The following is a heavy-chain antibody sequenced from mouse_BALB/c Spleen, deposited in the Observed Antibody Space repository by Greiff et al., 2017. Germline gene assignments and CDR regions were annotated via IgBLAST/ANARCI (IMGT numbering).Heavy chain of an antibody. D-gene: IGHD4-1*01. Sequence: VKLQESGAELVRPGASVTLSCKASGYTFTDYEMHWVKQTPVHGLEWIGAIDPETGGTAYNQKFKGKATLTADKSSSTAYMELRSLTSEDSAVYYCTRGTNWEGLDYWGQGTTLTVSS. J-gene: IGHJ2*01. CDR1: GYTFTDYE. CDR3: TRGTNWEGLDY. CDR2: IDPETGGT. V-gene: IGHV1-15*01.